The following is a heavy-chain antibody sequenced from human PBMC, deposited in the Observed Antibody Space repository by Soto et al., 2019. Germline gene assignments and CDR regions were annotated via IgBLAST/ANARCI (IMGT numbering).Heavy chain of an antibody. J-gene: IGHJ4*02. CDR3: ARLVRDRYGLLFDH. D-gene: IGHD1-26*01. Sequence: PSETLSLTCTVSGGSISSYYWSWIRQPPGKGLEWIGYIYYSGSTNYNPSLKSRVTISVNTSKNQFSLKLSSVTAADTAVYYCARLVRDRYGLLFDHWGQGTLVNVS. V-gene: IGHV4-59*01. CDR2: IYYSGST. CDR1: GGSISSYY.